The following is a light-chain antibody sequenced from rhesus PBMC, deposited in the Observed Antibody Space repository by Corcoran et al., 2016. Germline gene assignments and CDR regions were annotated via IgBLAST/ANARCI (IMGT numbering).Light chain of an antibody. CDR3: QQYSSSPYS. V-gene: IGKV1-22*01. Sequence: DIQMTQSPSSLSASVGDTVTITCRASQRISSWLAWYQQKPGKAPNLLSYKASSLQSGVPSRLSGSGSGTACTLTISSLQSEDFATYSCQQYSSSPYSFGQGTKVEIK. J-gene: IGKJ2*01. CDR2: KAS. CDR1: QRISSW.